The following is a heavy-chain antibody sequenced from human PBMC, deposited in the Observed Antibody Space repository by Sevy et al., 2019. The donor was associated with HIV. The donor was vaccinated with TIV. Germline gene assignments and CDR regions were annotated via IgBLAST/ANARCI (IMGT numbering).Heavy chain of an antibody. D-gene: IGHD6-13*01. CDR2: FSFGCGKI. J-gene: IGHJ4*02. Sequence: GGCLRLSCAASGFTFSSYAMSWVRQAPGKGLEWVSTFSFGCGKINYADSVKGRFTISRDNSKNTLYLQMHSPRAEDTAVYYCARESWSKPHDYWGQGTLVTVSS. CDR1: GFTFSSYA. CDR3: ARESWSKPHDY. V-gene: IGHV3-23*01.